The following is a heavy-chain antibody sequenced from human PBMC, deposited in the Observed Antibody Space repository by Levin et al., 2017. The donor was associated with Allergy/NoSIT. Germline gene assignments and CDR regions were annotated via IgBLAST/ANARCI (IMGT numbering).Heavy chain of an antibody. CDR2: INWNGGST. Sequence: PGGSLRLSCAASGFTFDDYGMSWVRQAPGKGLEWVSGINWNGGSTGYADSVKGRFTISRDNAKNSLYLQMNSLRAEDTALYYCAGYYVDTAMANTPDYYGMDGWGQGTTVTVSS. V-gene: IGHV3-20*04. D-gene: IGHD5-18*01. J-gene: IGHJ6*02. CDR1: GFTFDDYG. CDR3: AGYYVDTAMANTPDYYGMDG.